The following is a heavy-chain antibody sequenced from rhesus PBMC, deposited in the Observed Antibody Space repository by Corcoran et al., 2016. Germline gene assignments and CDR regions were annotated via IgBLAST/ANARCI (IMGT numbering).Heavy chain of an antibody. CDR1: GYTFTSYY. J-gene: IGHJ4*01. D-gene: IGHD4-23*01. Sequence: QVQLVQSGAEVKKPGASVKLSCKASGYTFTSYYMNWVRQAPGQVLEWMGRMNPSNGHTDYVQKFQGRVTMTRDTSTSTAYMELNSLRSEDTAVYYCTRGYEYNIYWGQGVLVTVSS. CDR2: MNPSNGHT. V-gene: IGHV1S9*01. CDR3: TRGYEYNIY.